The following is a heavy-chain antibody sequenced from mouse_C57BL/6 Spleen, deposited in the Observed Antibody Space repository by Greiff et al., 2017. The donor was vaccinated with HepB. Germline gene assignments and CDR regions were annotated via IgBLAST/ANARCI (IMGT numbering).Heavy chain of an antibody. D-gene: IGHD2-1*01. J-gene: IGHJ2*01. CDR1: GYSITSGYY. V-gene: IGHV3-6*01. Sequence: DVKLQESGPGLVKPSQSLSLTCSVTGYSITSGYYWNWIRQFPGNKLEWMGYISYDGSNNYNPSLKNRISITRDTSKNQFFLKLNSVTTEDTATYYCARAPYGNLDYWGQGTTLTVSS. CDR2: ISYDGSN. CDR3: ARAPYGNLDY.